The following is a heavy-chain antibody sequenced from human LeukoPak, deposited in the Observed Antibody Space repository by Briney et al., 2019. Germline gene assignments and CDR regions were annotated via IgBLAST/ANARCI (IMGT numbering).Heavy chain of an antibody. J-gene: IGHJ5*02. CDR1: GGSISSGGYY. CDR3: ARDSGDWFDP. V-gene: IGHV4-31*03. CDR2: IYYSGST. Sequence: PSETLSLTCTDSGGSISSGGYYWTWIRRHPGKGLEWIGYIYYSGSTYYNPSLKSRVNISVDTSKNQFSLKLSSVTAADTAVYYCARDSGDWFDPWSQGTLVTVSS.